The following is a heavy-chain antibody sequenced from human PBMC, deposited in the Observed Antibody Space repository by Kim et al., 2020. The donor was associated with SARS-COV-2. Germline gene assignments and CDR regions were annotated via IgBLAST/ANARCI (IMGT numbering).Heavy chain of an antibody. V-gene: IGHV4-59*01. Sequence: SETLSLTCTVSTYSFSAYYWSWIRQIPGKGLEWIGYIFYSGSTNYNPSLKSRATISWDTSRNQFSLDLTSVTQADTAVYYCARSEGRASWHQFDYWGQGVLVTVSS. CDR3: ARSEGRASWHQFDY. CDR1: TYSFSAYY. J-gene: IGHJ4*02. CDR2: IFYSGST.